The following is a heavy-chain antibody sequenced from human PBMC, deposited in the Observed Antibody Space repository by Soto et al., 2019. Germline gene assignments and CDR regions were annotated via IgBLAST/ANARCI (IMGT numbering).Heavy chain of an antibody. D-gene: IGHD6-19*01. V-gene: IGHV3-73*01. J-gene: IGHJ4*02. CDR2: IRSKANNYAT. CDR1: GFTFSGSA. CDR3: TRLITVAGLDY. Sequence: PGGSLRLSCAASGFTFSGSAMHWVRQASGKGLEWVGHIRSKANNYATAYAASVKGRFIISRDDSKNTAYLQMNSLKTEDTAVYFCTRLITVAGLDYWGQGTLVTVSS.